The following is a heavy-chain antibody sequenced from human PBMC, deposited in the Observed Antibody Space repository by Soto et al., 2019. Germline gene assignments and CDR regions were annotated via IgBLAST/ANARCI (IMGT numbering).Heavy chain of an antibody. CDR3: AAYTLGYCSSTSCSFDY. D-gene: IGHD2-2*01. V-gene: IGHV4-30-2*01. CDR2: IYHSGST. J-gene: IGHJ4*02. CDR1: GGSISSGGYS. Sequence: SETLSLTCAVSGGSISSGGYSWSWIRQPPGKGLEWIGYIYHSGSTYYNPSLKGRVTISVDRSKNQFSLKLSSVTAADTAVYYCAAYTLGYCSSTSCSFDYWGQGTLVTVSS.